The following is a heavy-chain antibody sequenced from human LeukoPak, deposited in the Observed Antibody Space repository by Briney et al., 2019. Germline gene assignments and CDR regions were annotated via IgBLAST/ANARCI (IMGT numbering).Heavy chain of an antibody. D-gene: IGHD5-18*01. V-gene: IGHV4-39*07. CDR1: GGSISSSSYY. CDR2: IYYSGST. CDR3: ARDTVDTAMVTIGRSHSHYYYYGMDV. J-gene: IGHJ6*02. Sequence: SETLSLTCTVSGGSISSSSYYWGWIRQPPGKGLEWIGSIYYSGSTYYNPSLKSRVTISVDTSKNQFSLKLSSVTAADTAVYYCARDTVDTAMVTIGRSHSHYYYYGMDVWGQGTTVTVSS.